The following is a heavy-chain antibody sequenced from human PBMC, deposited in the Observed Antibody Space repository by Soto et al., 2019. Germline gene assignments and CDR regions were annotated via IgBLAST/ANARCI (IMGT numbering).Heavy chain of an antibody. CDR3: ARQLPVGATSWFDP. V-gene: IGHV4-34*01. CDR1: GGSFSGYY. CDR2: IDHSGYT. D-gene: IGHD1-26*01. J-gene: IGHJ5*02. Sequence: SETLSLTCAVYGGSFSGYYWNWIRQPPGKGLEWIGEIDHSGYTNYNPSLKSRVTISLDTSKNQFSLRLTSVTAADTAIYYCARQLPVGATSWFDPWGQGTLVTVSS.